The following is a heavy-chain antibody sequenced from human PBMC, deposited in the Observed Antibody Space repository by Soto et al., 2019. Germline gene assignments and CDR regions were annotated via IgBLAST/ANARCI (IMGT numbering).Heavy chain of an antibody. CDR2: IYYSGST. CDR1: GGSISSYY. J-gene: IGHJ5*02. V-gene: IGHV4-59*08. CDR3: ARVVVKDTAMEA. D-gene: IGHD5-18*01. Sequence: SETLSLTCTVSGGSISSYYWSWIRQPPGKGLEWIGYIYYSGSTYYNPSLKSRVTISVDTSKNQFSLKLSSVTAADTAVYYCARVVVKDTAMEAWGQGTLVTVSS.